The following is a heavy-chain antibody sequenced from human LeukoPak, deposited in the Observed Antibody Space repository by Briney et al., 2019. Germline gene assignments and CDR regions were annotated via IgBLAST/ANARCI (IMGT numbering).Heavy chain of an antibody. CDR1: GYTFTGYY. D-gene: IGHD3-22*01. V-gene: IGHV1-2*02. Sequence: APVKVSCKASGYTFTGYYMHWVRQAPGQGLEWMGWINPNSGGTNYAQKFQGRVTMTRDTSISTAYMELSRLRSDDTAVYYCARDLRYYDSSGYYYVSSVYWGQGTLVTVSS. CDR2: INPNSGGT. J-gene: IGHJ4*02. CDR3: ARDLRYYDSSGYYYVSSVY.